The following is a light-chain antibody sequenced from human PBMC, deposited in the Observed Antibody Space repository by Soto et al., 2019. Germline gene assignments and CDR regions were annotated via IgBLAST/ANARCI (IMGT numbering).Light chain of an antibody. CDR2: GAS. CDR1: QSISSSY. CDR3: QKYGISWT. Sequence: EIVLTQSPGTLSLSPGERATLSCRASQSISSSYLAWYQQKPGQAPRLLIYGASSRATGIPDRFSGSGSGTDFTLTISRLEPEDLPVYYCQKYGISWTFGQVTKV. J-gene: IGKJ1*01. V-gene: IGKV3-20*01.